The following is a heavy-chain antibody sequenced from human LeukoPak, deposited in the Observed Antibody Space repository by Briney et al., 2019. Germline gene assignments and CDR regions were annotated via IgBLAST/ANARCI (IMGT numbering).Heavy chain of an antibody. V-gene: IGHV3-21*01. CDR3: ARIFRYQLVDYYALDV. CDR2: ISSNSAYI. CDR1: GFSFSDYA. D-gene: IGHD2-2*01. Sequence: GGSLRLSCAASGFSFSDYAMDWVRRAPGKGLEWGSAISSNSAYIYYADSVKGRFTISRDNAKSSVSLQMNSLRDDDTAVYYCARIFRYQLVDYYALDVWGQGTTVTVSS. J-gene: IGHJ6*02.